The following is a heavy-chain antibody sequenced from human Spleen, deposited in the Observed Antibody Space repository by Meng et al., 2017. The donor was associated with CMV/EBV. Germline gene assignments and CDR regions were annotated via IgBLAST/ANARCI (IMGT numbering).Heavy chain of an antibody. CDR2: IYPGDSDT. CDR1: GYSFTSATYS. D-gene: IGHD1-26*01. V-gene: IGHV5-51*01. Sequence: GGSLRLSCKGSGYSFTSATYSIAWVRQMPGKGLEWMGIIYPGDSDTRYSPSFQGQVTISADKSISTAYLQWSSLKASDSAMYYCARELWEPPHFDYWGQGTLVTVSS. CDR3: ARELWEPPHFDY. J-gene: IGHJ4*02.